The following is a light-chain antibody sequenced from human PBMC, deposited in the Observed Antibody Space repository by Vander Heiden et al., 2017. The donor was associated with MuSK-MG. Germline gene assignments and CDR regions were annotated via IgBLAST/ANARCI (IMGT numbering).Light chain of an antibody. Sequence: FMLTQPPSVSESPGKTGTISSTTSSGSIVSNYVQCYHQRPASSPPTVIFYDNQRPSGVPPRCSCATDSASTSAFTTISGLKTEDEAYYYCQSYDSSNQVVFGGGTKLTVL. CDR3: QSYDSSNQVV. J-gene: IGLJ2*01. CDR1: SGSIVSNY. CDR2: YDN. V-gene: IGLV6-57*01.